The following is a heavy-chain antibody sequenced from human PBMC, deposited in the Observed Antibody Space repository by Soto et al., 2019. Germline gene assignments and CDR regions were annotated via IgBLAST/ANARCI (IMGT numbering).Heavy chain of an antibody. CDR3: ARGGDIVVVPAALDYYYMDV. V-gene: IGHV1-18*01. Sequence: QVQLVQSGAEVKKPGASVKVSCKASGYTFTSYGISWVRQAPGHGLEWMGWIRAYNGNTNYAQNLQGRVTMTTATSTRTAYMELRRLSSDETAVYYCARGGDIVVVPAALDYYYMDVWGKGTTVTVSS. J-gene: IGHJ6*03. CDR2: IRAYNGNT. D-gene: IGHD2-2*01. CDR1: GYTFTSYG.